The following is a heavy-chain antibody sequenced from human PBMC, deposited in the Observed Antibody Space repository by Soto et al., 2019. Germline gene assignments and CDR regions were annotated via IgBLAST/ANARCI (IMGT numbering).Heavy chain of an antibody. D-gene: IGHD2-15*01. CDR1: GGSISSGSYS. CDR2: IYHTGST. CDR3: ARARYCSGGSCFSDY. Sequence: QLQLQESGSGLVKPSQTLSLTCAVSGGSISSGSYSWTWIRQPPGKGLEWIAYIYHTGSTYYNPSLKSPVSLSVDTSKNQFSLKLSSVTAADTAVYYCARARYCSGGSCFSDYWGQGTLVTVSS. V-gene: IGHV4-30-2*01. J-gene: IGHJ4*02.